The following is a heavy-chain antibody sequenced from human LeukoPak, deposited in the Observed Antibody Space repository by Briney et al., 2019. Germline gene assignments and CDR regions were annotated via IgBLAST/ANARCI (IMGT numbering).Heavy chain of an antibody. CDR2: IYSGGGT. V-gene: IGHV3-66*01. CDR1: GFTVSSNY. CDR3: ARDASGPAY. D-gene: IGHD3-16*01. Sequence: GGSLRLSCGASGFTVSSNYMSWVRQVPGKGLEWVSVIYSGGGTYHADSVKGRFTISRDSAKNTLYLQMHSLRPDDTAVYYCARDASGPAYWGQGTLVNVSS. J-gene: IGHJ4*02.